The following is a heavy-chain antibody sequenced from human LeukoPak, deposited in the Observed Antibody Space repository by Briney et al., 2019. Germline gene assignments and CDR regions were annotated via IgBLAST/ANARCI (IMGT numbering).Heavy chain of an antibody. CDR3: ARNPGYSSGWPDY. CDR2: INHSGST. J-gene: IGHJ4*02. V-gene: IGHV4-34*01. D-gene: IGHD6-19*01. CDR1: GGSFSGYY. Sequence: PSETLSLTCAVYGGSFSGYYWSWIRQPPGKGLEWIGEINHSGSTNYNPSLKSRVTISVDTSKNQFSLKLSSVTAADTAVYYCARNPGYSSGWPDYWGQGTLVTVSS.